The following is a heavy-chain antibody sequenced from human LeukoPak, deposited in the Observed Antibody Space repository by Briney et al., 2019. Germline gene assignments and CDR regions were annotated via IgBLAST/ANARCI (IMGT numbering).Heavy chain of an antibody. J-gene: IGHJ6*02. D-gene: IGHD3/OR15-3a*01. CDR1: GGSFSGYY. V-gene: IGHV4-34*01. CDR3: ARGGWTYYYGMDV. Sequence: SETLSLTCAVYGGSFSGYYWSWSRQPPGKGLEWIGEINHSGSTNYNPSLKSRVTISVDTSKNQFSLKLSSVTAADTAVYYCARGGWTYYYGMDVWGQGTTVTVSS. CDR2: INHSGST.